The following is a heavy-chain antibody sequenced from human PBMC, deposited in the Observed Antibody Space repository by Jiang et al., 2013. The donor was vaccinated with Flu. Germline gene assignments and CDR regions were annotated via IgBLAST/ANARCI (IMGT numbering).Heavy chain of an antibody. CDR3: ARVPLLWFGEDL. V-gene: IGHV4-59*01. CDR1: GGSISSYY. D-gene: IGHD3-10*01. J-gene: IGHJ2*01. CDR2: IYYSGST. Sequence: GLVKPSETLSLTCTVSGGSISSYYWSWIRQPPGKGLEWIGYIYYSGSTNYNPSLKSRVTISVDTSKNQFSLKLSSVTAADTAVYYCARVPLLWFGEDLWGRGTLVTVSS.